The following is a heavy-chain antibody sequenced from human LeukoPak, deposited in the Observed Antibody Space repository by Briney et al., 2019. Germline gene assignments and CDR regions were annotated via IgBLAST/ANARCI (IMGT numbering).Heavy chain of an antibody. D-gene: IGHD6-13*01. CDR3: ARRRKSSSWYGGMYY. J-gene: IGHJ4*02. V-gene: IGHV4-39*07. CDR2: IYYSGST. Sequence: SETLSLTCTVSGGSISSSSYYWGWIRQPPGKGLEWIGSIYYSGSTYHNPSLKSRVTISVDTSKNQFSLKLSSVTAADTAVYYCARRRKSSSWYGGMYYWGQGTLVTVSS. CDR1: GGSISSSSYY.